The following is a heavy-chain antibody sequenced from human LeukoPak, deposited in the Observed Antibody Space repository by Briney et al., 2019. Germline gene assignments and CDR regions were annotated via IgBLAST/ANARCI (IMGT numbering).Heavy chain of an antibody. CDR2: ISSSGSTI. CDR3: ARVGQLWLLEAYYFDY. J-gene: IGHJ4*02. Sequence: GGSLRLSCAASGFTFSSYWMSWVRQAPGKGLEWVSYISSSGSTIYYADSVKGRFTISRDNAKNSLYLQMNSLRAEDTAVYYCARVGQLWLLEAYYFDYWGQGTLVTVSS. V-gene: IGHV3-48*04. D-gene: IGHD5-18*01. CDR1: GFTFSSYW.